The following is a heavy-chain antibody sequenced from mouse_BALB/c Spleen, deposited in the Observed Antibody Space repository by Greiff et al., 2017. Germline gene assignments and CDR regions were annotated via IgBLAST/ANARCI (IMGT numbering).Heavy chain of an antibody. D-gene: IGHD2-12*01. CDR2: ISSGSSTI. CDR1: GFTFSSFG. CDR3: ASAGGTTYYAMDY. Sequence: EVKLMESGGGLVQPGGSRKLSCAASGFTFSSFGMHWVRQAPEKGLEWVAYISSGSSTIYYADTVKGRFTISRDNPKNTLFLQMTSLRSEDTAMYYCASAGGTTYYAMDYWGQGTSVTVSS. J-gene: IGHJ4*01. V-gene: IGHV5-17*02.